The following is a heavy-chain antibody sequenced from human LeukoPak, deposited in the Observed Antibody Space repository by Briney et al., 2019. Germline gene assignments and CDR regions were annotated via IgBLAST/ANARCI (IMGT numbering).Heavy chain of an antibody. Sequence: GASVKVSCKASGGSFTSYGISCVRQAPGQGLEWMGKIIPIFGTANYAQKFQGRVTITADKSTSTAYMELSSLRSEDTAVYYCASRPDGIVVVEGPWFDPWGQGTLVTVSS. CDR1: GGSFTSYG. D-gene: IGHD2-21*01. CDR3: ASRPDGIVVVEGPWFDP. V-gene: IGHV1-69*06. J-gene: IGHJ5*02. CDR2: IIPIFGTA.